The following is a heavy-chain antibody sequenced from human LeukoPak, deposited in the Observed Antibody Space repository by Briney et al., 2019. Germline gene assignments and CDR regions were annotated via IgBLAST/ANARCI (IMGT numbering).Heavy chain of an antibody. Sequence: GGSLRLSCAVSGFIFSDHYMDWVRQAQGKGLEWVARSRNKANSYTTVYAASVKDRFTISKDETKKSGYLQMNSLITEDTAVYFCVRGFNSFDIWGRGTTVTVSS. J-gene: IGHJ3*02. CDR1: GFIFSDHY. V-gene: IGHV3-72*01. CDR2: SRNKANSYTT. CDR3: VRGFNSFDI.